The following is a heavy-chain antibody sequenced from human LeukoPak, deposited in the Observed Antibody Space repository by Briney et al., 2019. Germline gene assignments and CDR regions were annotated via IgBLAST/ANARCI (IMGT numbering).Heavy chain of an antibody. CDR3: TRAGIVVVAATKATSFDY. D-gene: IGHD2-15*01. CDR1: GFTFGDYA. CDR2: IRSKAYGGTT. V-gene: IGHV3-49*04. J-gene: IGHJ4*02. Sequence: GGSLRLSCTASGFTFGDYAMGWVRQAPGKGLEWVGFIRSKAYGGTTEYAASVKGRFTISRDDSKSIAYLQMNSLKTEDTAVYYCTRAGIVVVAATKATSFDYWGQGTLVTVSS.